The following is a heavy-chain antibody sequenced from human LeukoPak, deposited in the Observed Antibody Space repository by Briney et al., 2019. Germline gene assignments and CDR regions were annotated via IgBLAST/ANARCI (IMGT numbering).Heavy chain of an antibody. CDR3: ASRYSSRSGL. CDR2: IYYSGST. D-gene: IGHD6-13*01. CDR1: GGSISSSSYY. V-gene: IGHV4-39*01. Sequence: SETLSLTCTVSGGSISSSSYYWGWIRQPPGKGLEWIGSIYYSGSTYYNPSLKSRVTISVNTSKNQFSLKLSSVTAADTAVYYCASRYSSRSGLWGQGTLVTVSS. J-gene: IGHJ4*02.